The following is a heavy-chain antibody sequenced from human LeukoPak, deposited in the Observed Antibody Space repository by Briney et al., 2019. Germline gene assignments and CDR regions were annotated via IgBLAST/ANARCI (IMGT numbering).Heavy chain of an antibody. Sequence: SETLSLTCAVYGGSFSDYYWSWIRQPPGKGLEWIGYIYYSGSTNYNPSLKSRVTISVDTSKNQFSLKLSSVTAADTAVYYCARLNSYSSSWPLRQLYYYYYGMDVWGQGTTVTVSS. D-gene: IGHD6-13*01. J-gene: IGHJ6*02. CDR2: IYYSGST. CDR3: ARLNSYSSSWPLRQLYYYYYGMDV. CDR1: GGSFSDYY. V-gene: IGHV4-59*01.